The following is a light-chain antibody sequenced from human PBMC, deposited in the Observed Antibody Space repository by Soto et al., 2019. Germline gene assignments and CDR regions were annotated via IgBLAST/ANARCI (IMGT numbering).Light chain of an antibody. Sequence: VVLTHSPGTLSSSPWERSTHSFRSSQTVTSNYLAWYQQKPGQAPRLLIYGASSRATGIPDRFSGSGSGTDFTLTISRLEPEDFAVYYCQQYGSSPKTFGQGTKVDIK. J-gene: IGKJ1*01. CDR3: QQYGSSPKT. CDR2: GAS. V-gene: IGKV3-20*01. CDR1: QTVTSNY.